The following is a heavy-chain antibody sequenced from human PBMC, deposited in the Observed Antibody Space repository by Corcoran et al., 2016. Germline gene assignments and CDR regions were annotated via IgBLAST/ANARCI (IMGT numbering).Heavy chain of an antibody. D-gene: IGHD2-21*02. Sequence: QVTLRESGPALVKPTQTLTLTCTFSGFSLSTSGMCVSWIRQPPGKALEWLALIDWDDDKYYSTSLKTRLTISKDTSKNQVVLTMTNMDPVDTATYDCARIRGLKVTLNYYYYYGMDVWGQGTTVTVSS. CDR2: IDWDDDK. CDR3: ARIRGLKVTLNYYYYYGMDV. V-gene: IGHV2-70*01. CDR1: GFSLSTSGMC. J-gene: IGHJ6*02.